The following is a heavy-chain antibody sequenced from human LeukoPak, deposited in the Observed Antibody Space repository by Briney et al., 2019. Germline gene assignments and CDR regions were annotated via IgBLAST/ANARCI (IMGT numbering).Heavy chain of an antibody. CDR3: ARRVWCSSTNCRGFDY. CDR2: VSVSVSNT. CDR1: GFTFSSYA. D-gene: IGHD2-2*01. J-gene: IGHJ4*02. V-gene: IGHV3-23*01. Sequence: GGSLRLSCAASGFTFSSYAMSWARQAPGKGLEWVSAVSVSVSNTYYADSVKGRFTISRDNSKNTLYLQMNSLRAEDTAVYYCARRVWCSSTNCRGFDYWGQGTPVTVSS.